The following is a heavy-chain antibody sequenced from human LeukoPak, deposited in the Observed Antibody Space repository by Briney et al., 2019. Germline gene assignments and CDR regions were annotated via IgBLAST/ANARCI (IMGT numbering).Heavy chain of an antibody. J-gene: IGHJ4*02. CDR3: SSQKVGSSTFDY. V-gene: IGHV3-73*01. Sequence: GGSLRLSCAASGFTLSDAPMHWVRQAAGKGREGVVRIRTGAESYATAYAASVTGRFTISRDDSKDTAYLQMNSLKIEDTAVYFCSSQKVGSSTFDYWGQGTLVTVSS. D-gene: IGHD1-26*01. CDR1: GFTLSDAP. CDR2: IRTGAESYAT.